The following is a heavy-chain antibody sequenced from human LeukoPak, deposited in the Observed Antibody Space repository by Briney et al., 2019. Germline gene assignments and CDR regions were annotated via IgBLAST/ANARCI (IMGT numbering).Heavy chain of an antibody. CDR2: ISYDGSNK. CDR3: ARDHTGFDY. CDR1: GFTFSSYA. V-gene: IGHV3-30*04. Sequence: GGSLRLSCAASGFTFSSYAMHWVRQAPGKGLEWVAVISYDGSNKYYADSVKGRFTISRDNSKNTLYLQMSSLRAEDTAVYYCARDHTGFDYWGQGTLVTVSS. J-gene: IGHJ4*02. D-gene: IGHD4-17*01.